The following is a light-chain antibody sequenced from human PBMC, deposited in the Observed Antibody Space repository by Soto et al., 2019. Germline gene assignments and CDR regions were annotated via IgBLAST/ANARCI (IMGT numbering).Light chain of an antibody. CDR1: QSIDSW. CDR2: KAS. CDR3: QQYNSYSSGT. V-gene: IGKV1-5*03. Sequence: DIQMTQSPSTLSASVGDRATITCRASQSIDSWLAWYQQKPGKAPNLLIYKASSLESGVPSRFSGSGSGTEFTLTISSLQPDDFAAYYCQQYNSYSSGTFGQGTKVDIK. J-gene: IGKJ1*01.